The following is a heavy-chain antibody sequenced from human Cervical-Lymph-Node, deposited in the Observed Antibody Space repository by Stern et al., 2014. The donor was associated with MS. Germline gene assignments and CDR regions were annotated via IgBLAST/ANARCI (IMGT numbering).Heavy chain of an antibody. Sequence: EVQLEESGAEVEKPGDSLKISCKGSGYSFTKSWIGWVRQMPGKGLEWMGFIYPGDSDTRYSPSFQGQVPISADKSINTAYLQWSSLKASDTAIYYCARLKGSLTRGTYFDFWGQGTLVSVSS. CDR3: ARLKGSLTRGTYFDF. J-gene: IGHJ4*02. D-gene: IGHD4-17*01. CDR2: IYPGDSDT. V-gene: IGHV5-51*03. CDR1: GYSFTKSW.